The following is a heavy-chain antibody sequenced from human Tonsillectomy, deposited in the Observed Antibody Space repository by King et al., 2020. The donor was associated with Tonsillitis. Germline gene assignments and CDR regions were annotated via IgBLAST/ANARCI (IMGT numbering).Heavy chain of an antibody. CDR1: GFSFNSYC. CDR2: IWNDGTNK. J-gene: IGHJ4*02. CDR3: ARDARYCTGAYCYPLDYFDY. Sequence: VQLVESGGGVVQSGRSLRLSCAVSGFSFNSYCIHWVRQAPGKGLEWVAVIWNDGTNKYYGDSVKGRFTISRDNSKNTLYLQMNSLRAEDTAVYYCARDARYCTGAYCYPLDYFDYWGQGTLVTVSS. D-gene: IGHD2-8*02. V-gene: IGHV3-33*01.